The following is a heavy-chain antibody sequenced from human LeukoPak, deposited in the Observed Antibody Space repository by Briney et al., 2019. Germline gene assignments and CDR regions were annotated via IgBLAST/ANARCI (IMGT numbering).Heavy chain of an antibody. CDR3: ARDHSRGWVDAFDI. Sequence: GGSLRLSCAASGFTVSSNYMSWVRQAPGKGLEWVSVIYSGGSTYYADSVKGRFTISRDNSKNTLYLQMNSLRAEDTAVYYCARDHSRGWVDAFDIWGQGTMVTVSS. D-gene: IGHD6-19*01. CDR2: IYSGGST. CDR1: GFTVSSNY. V-gene: IGHV3-53*01. J-gene: IGHJ3*02.